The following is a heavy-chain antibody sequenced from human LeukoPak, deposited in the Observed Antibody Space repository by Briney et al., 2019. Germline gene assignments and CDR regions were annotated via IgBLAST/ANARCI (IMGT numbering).Heavy chain of an antibody. J-gene: IGHJ4*02. Sequence: SETLPLTCTVSGGSISSGDYYWSWIRQPPGKGLEWIGYIYNSGSTYYNPSLESRVTISIDTSKDQFSLNMRSVTAADTAVYYCARGINWGSGDYWGQGTLVTVSS. CDR3: ARGINWGSGDY. D-gene: IGHD7-27*01. CDR2: IYNSGST. V-gene: IGHV4-30-4*08. CDR1: GGSISSGDYY.